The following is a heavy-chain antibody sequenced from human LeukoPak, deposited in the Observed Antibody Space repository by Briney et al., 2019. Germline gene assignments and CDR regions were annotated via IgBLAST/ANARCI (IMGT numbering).Heavy chain of an antibody. J-gene: IGHJ3*02. V-gene: IGHV4-38-2*02. CDR3: VRVCITGMTRAFDI. D-gene: IGHD1-20*01. CDR1: GYSISSGYY. CDR2: ISHSGST. Sequence: SETLSLTCTVSGYSISSGYYWGWIRQPPGKGLGWIGTISHSGSTYYNPSLKSRVTVSGDTSKNQFSLKLSSVTAADTDVYYCVRVCITGMTRAFDIWGQGTMVTVSS.